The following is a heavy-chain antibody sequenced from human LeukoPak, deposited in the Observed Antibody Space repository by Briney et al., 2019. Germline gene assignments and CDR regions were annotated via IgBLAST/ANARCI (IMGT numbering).Heavy chain of an antibody. CDR3: ATSPLAYGDYRWDAFDI. CDR1: GYTLTELS. V-gene: IGHV1-24*01. J-gene: IGHJ3*02. D-gene: IGHD4-17*01. Sequence: ASVKVSCKVSGYTLTELSMHWVRQAPGKGLEWMGGFHPEDGETNYAQKFQGRVTMTEDTSTDTAYMELSSLRSEDTAVYYCATSPLAYGDYRWDAFDIWGQGTMVTVSS. CDR2: FHPEDGET.